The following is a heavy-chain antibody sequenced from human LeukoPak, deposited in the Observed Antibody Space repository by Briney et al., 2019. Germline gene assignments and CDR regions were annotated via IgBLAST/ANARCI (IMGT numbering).Heavy chain of an antibody. CDR1: GYSISSGYY. D-gene: IGHD2-2*02. V-gene: IGHV4-38-2*01. CDR2: ICHSGST. Sequence: SETLSLTCAVSGYSISSGYYWGWIRQPPGKGLEWIGSICHSGSTYYNPSLKSRVTISVDTSKNQFSLKLSSVTAADTAVYYSARNVGGYCGSSSCYSFDVWGQGTMVTVSS. CDR3: ARNVGGYCGSSSCYSFDV. J-gene: IGHJ3*01.